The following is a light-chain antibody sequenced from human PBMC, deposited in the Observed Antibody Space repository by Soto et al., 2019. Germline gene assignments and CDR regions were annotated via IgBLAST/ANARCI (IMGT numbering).Light chain of an antibody. CDR3: CSYAGNWV. CDR1: SSDVADYKY. CDR2: DVT. J-gene: IGLJ3*02. Sequence: QSALTQPRSVSGSPGQSVTISCTGTSSDVADYKYVSWYQQHPRKAPKLMIYDVTKRPSGVPDRFSGSKSGNTASLTISGLQAEDEADYYCCSYAGNWVFGGGTKLTVL. V-gene: IGLV2-11*01.